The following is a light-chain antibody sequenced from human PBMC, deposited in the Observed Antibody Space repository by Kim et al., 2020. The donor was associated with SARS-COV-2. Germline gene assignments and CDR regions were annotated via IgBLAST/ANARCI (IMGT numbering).Light chain of an antibody. CDR3: QAWDSSHVV. CDR1: KLGDKY. Sequence: SVPPGQTASITCSGDKLGDKYACWYQQKPGQSPVLVIYQDSKRPSGIPERFSGSNSGNTATLTISGTQAMDEADYYCQAWDSSHVVFGGGTKLTVL. CDR2: QDS. J-gene: IGLJ2*01. V-gene: IGLV3-1*01.